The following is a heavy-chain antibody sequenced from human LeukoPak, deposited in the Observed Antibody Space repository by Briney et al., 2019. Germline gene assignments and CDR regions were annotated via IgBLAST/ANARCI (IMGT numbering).Heavy chain of an antibody. Sequence: GASVKVSCKASGYTFTSYGISWVRQAPGQGLEWMGWISAYNGNTNYAQKLQGRVTMTTDTSTSTAYMELRSLRSDDTAVYYCARVGYDFWSGSLIDAFDIWGQGTMVTVSS. J-gene: IGHJ3*02. V-gene: IGHV1-18*01. CDR1: GYTFTSYG. CDR3: ARVGYDFWSGSLIDAFDI. CDR2: ISAYNGNT. D-gene: IGHD3-3*01.